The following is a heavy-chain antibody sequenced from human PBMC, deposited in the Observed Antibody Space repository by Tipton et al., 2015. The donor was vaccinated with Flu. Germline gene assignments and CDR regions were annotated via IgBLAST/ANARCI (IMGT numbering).Heavy chain of an antibody. V-gene: IGHV3-23*01. J-gene: IGHJ4*02. CDR1: GFTFSRYG. Sequence: SLRLSCAVSGFTFSRYGMSWVRQAPGKGLEWVSGFGASGRTTYFADSVKGRFTISRDNFKNTLYLQMNSLRAEDTAIYYCAKVIPEKVAGLDYWGQGTLVTVSS. CDR2: FGASGRTT. CDR3: AKVIPEKVAGLDY. D-gene: IGHD6-19*01.